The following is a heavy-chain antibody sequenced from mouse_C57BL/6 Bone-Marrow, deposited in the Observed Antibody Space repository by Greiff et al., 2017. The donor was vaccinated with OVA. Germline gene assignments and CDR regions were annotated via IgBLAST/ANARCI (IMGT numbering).Heavy chain of an antibody. J-gene: IGHJ2*01. D-gene: IGHD1-1*01. V-gene: IGHV3-6*01. CDR1: GYSITSGYY. CDR2: ISYDGSN. CDR3: AGSDSYGGLY. Sequence: EVQLQQSGPGLVKPSQSLSLTCSVTGYSITSGYYWNWIRQPPGNKLEWMGYISYDGSNNYNPSLKNRISITRDTSKNQFFLKLHSVTTGGTATYYCAGSDSYGGLYWGQGTTLTVSS.